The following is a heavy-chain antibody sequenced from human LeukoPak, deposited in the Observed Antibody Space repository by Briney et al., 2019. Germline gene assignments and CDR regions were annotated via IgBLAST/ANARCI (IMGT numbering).Heavy chain of an antibody. CDR3: ARDRPTGASRLFVVQ. CDR1: GFSFSSYS. D-gene: IGHD3-3*01. V-gene: IGHV3-21*01. CDR2: MSSGSSYI. Sequence: GGSLRLSCAASGFSFSSYSMTWVRQAPGKGLEWVSSMSSGSSYIYYADSVRGRFTISKDNAKNSLYLLMNSLRVEDTAVYYCARDRPTGASRLFVVQWGQGTLVTVSS. J-gene: IGHJ4*02.